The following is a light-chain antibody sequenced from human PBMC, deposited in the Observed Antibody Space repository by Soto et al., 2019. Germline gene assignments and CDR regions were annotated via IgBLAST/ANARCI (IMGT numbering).Light chain of an antibody. J-gene: IGKJ1*01. Sequence: EIVLTHSPGTLSLSPVERATLSCRASQSVSGSYLAWYQQKPGQAPRLLIYGASSRATGIPDRFSGSGSGTDFTLTISRLEPEDFAVYYCQQYGSSPTTFGHGTKVDIK. CDR3: QQYGSSPTT. V-gene: IGKV3-20*01. CDR1: QSVSGSY. CDR2: GAS.